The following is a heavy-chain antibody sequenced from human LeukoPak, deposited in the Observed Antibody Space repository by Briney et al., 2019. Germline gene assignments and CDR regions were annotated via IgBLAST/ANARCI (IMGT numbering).Heavy chain of an antibody. CDR1: GGTINSYY. J-gene: IGHJ3*02. D-gene: IGHD1-14*01. Sequence: SETLSLTCTVSGGTINSYYWSWIRQPPGKGLEWIGYIYYTGGETNYNPSLKSRLTISVDTSKNQFSLMLTSVTAADTAVYYCARQPGGTAAFDIWAQGTMVTVSS. V-gene: IGHV4-59*08. CDR3: ARQPGGTAAFDI. CDR2: IYYTGGET.